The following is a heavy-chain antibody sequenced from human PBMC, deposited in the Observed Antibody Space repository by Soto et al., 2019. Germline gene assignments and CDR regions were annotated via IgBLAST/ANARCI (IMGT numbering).Heavy chain of an antibody. J-gene: IGHJ3*02. D-gene: IGHD3-3*01. Sequence: DVQLGETGGGWIQPGGSLRLSCAASGFSVSSDYMNWVRQDPGKGLEWVSVIYRGGSTYYADSVRGRFTISRDNSENTLFLQMNSLRAEDTAVYYCARATEWNALDIWGQGTMVTVSS. CDR2: IYRGGST. V-gene: IGHV3-53*02. CDR1: GFSVSSDY. CDR3: ARATEWNALDI.